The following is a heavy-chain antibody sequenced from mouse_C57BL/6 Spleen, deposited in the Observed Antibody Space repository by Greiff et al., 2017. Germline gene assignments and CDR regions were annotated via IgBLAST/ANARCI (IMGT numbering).Heavy chain of an antibody. Sequence: QVQLQQPGAELVMPGASVKLSCKASGYTFTSYWMHWVKQRPGQGLEWIGEIDPSDSYTNYNQKFKGKSTLTVDKSSSTAYMQLSSLTSEDSAVYYCARYYGSSSWFANGGQGTLVTVSA. CDR3: ARYYGSSSWFAN. J-gene: IGHJ3*01. D-gene: IGHD1-1*01. CDR2: IDPSDSYT. V-gene: IGHV1-69*01. CDR1: GYTFTSYW.